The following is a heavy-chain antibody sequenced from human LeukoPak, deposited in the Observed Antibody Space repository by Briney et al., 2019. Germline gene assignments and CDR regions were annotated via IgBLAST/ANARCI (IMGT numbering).Heavy chain of an antibody. D-gene: IGHD3-3*01. Sequence: SETLSLTCAVYGGSFSGYYWSWIRQPPGKGLEWIGEINHSGSTNYNPSLKSRVTISVDTSKNQFSLKLSSVTAADMAVYYCARLSADTYYDFWSGYPRENWFDPWGQGTLVTVSS. CDR1: GGSFSGYY. CDR2: INHSGST. V-gene: IGHV4-34*01. J-gene: IGHJ5*02. CDR3: ARLSADTYYDFWSGYPRENWFDP.